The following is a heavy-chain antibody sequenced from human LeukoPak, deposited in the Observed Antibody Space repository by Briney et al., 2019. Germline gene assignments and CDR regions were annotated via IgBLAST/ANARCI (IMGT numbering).Heavy chain of an antibody. CDR3: ASSYGDYALPDYYYYGMDV. V-gene: IGHV3-23*01. D-gene: IGHD4-17*01. Sequence: GGSLRLSCAASGFTFSSYAMSWVRQAPGKGLEWVSAISGSGGSTYYADSVKGRFTISRDNSKNTLYLQMNSLRAEDTAVYYCASSYGDYALPDYYYYGMDVWGQGTTVTVSS. CDR2: ISGSGGST. J-gene: IGHJ6*02. CDR1: GFTFSSYA.